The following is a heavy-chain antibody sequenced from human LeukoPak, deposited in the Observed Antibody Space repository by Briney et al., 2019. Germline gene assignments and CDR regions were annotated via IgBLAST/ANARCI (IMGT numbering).Heavy chain of an antibody. CDR3: ARGSRIAAVLDC. V-gene: IGHV3-7*03. Sequence: PGGSLRLSCAASGFTFSMYWMSWVRQAPGKGLEWVASMKQDGSEEYYVDSVKGRFTISRDNAKNSVYLQMNSLRAEDTAVYYCARGSRIAAVLDCWGQGTLVTVSS. CDR1: GFTFSMYW. CDR2: MKQDGSEE. D-gene: IGHD6-13*01. J-gene: IGHJ4*02.